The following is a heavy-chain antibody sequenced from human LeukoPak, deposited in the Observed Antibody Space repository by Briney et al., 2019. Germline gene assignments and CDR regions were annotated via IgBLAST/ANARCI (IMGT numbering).Heavy chain of an antibody. CDR1: GGSISSGDYY. J-gene: IGHJ1*01. D-gene: IGHD6-13*01. CDR3: ARCRVKYSCSWSEYFQH. CDR2: IYYSGST. V-gene: IGHV4-30-4*01. Sequence: PSQTLSLTCTVSGGSISSGDYYWSWIRQPPGKGLEWIGYIYYSGSTYYNPSLKSRVTISVDTSKNQFSLKLSSVTAADTAVYYCARCRVKYSCSWSEYFQHWGQGTLVTVSS.